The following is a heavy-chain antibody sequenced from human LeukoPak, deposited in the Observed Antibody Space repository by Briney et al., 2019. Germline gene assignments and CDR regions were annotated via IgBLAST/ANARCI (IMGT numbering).Heavy chain of an antibody. V-gene: IGHV1-2*02. J-gene: IGHJ4*02. D-gene: IGHD3-10*01. Sequence: ASVKVSCKASGYTFTGYYMHWVRQAPGQGLEWMGWINPNSGGTNYAQKFQGRVTMTRNTSISTAYMELSSLRSEDTAVYYCARSVRYGSGSYYNYWGQGTLVTVSS. CDR2: INPNSGGT. CDR1: GYTFTGYY. CDR3: ARSVRYGSGSYYNY.